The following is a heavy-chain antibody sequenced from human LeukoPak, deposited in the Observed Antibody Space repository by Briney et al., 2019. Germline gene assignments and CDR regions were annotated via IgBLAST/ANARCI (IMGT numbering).Heavy chain of an antibody. D-gene: IGHD3-10*01. CDR1: GGSISSGSYY. Sequence: SETLSLTCTVSGGSISSGSYYWSWIRQPAGKGLEWIGRIYTSGSTNYNPSLKSRVTISVDTSKNQFSLKLSSVTAADTAVYYCARGVDYYGVWGQGTLVTVSS. CDR2: IYTSGST. J-gene: IGHJ4*02. CDR3: ARGVDYYGV. V-gene: IGHV4-61*02.